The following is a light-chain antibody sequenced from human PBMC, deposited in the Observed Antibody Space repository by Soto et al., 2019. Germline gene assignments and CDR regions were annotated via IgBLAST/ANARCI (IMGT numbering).Light chain of an antibody. CDR2: LNSDGSH. J-gene: IGLJ3*02. V-gene: IGLV4-69*01. CDR3: QTWGTGIQV. CDR1: SGNSSYA. Sequence: QPVLTQSPSASASLGASVKLTCTLSSGNSSYAIAWHQQQPEKGPRYLMKLNSDGSHSKGDGIPDRFSGSRSRAERYLTISSRQSEDEADYYCQTWGTGIQVFGGGTQLTVL.